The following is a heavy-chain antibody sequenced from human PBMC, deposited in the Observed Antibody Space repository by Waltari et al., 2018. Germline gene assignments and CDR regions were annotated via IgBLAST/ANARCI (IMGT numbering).Heavy chain of an antibody. CDR3: AKGLLAYCSSTSCPGAFDI. CDR2: ISGSGGST. V-gene: IGHV3-23*04. D-gene: IGHD2-2*01. Sequence: EVQLVESGGGLVQPGGSLRLSCAASGFTFSSYAMSWVRQATGKGLEWVSAISGSGGSTYYADSVKGRFTISRDNSKNTLYLQMNSLRAEDTAVYYCAKGLLAYCSSTSCPGAFDIWGQGTMVTVSS. CDR1: GFTFSSYA. J-gene: IGHJ3*02.